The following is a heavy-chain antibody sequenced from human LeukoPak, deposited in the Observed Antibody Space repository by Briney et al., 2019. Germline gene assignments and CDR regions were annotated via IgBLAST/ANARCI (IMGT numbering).Heavy chain of an antibody. CDR1: GYTFTGYY. D-gene: IGHD2-2*01. CDR2: INPNSGGT. J-gene: IGHJ4*02. V-gene: IGHV1-2*02. Sequence: GASVKVSCKASGYTFTGYYMHWVRQAPGQGLEWMGWINPNSGGTNYAQKFQGRVTMTRDTSISTAYMELSRLRSDDTAVYYCARDGGCSSTSCYAADYWGQGTLVTVSS. CDR3: ARDGGCSSTSCYAADY.